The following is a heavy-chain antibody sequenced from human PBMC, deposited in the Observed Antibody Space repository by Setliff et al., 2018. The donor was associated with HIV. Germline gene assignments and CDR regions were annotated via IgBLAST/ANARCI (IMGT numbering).Heavy chain of an antibody. CDR1: GFTFTSYA. Sequence: GASVKVSCKASGFTFTSYAIHWVRQAPGQGLEWMGWINAGNGNTKYSQKFQGRVTITRDTSASTAYMELSSLRSEDTAVYYCARAQGYCSSTSCYFQDLFDPWGQGTLVTVSS. CDR3: ARAQGYCSSTSCYFQDLFDP. D-gene: IGHD2-2*01. V-gene: IGHV1-3*01. CDR2: INAGNGNT. J-gene: IGHJ5*02.